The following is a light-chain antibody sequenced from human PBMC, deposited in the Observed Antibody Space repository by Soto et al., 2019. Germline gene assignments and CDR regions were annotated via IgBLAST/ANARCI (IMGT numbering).Light chain of an antibody. J-gene: IGKJ1*01. Sequence: EIVLTQSPGTLSSSPGERAALSCRASESVSDGSLAWYQQKSGQAPRLLIYGASSRATGIPDRFSSSGSGTDFTLTISRLEPEDFAVYSCQQYGTSPPRFGQGTKVEIK. CDR2: GAS. CDR3: QQYGTSPPR. V-gene: IGKV3-20*01. CDR1: ESVSDGS.